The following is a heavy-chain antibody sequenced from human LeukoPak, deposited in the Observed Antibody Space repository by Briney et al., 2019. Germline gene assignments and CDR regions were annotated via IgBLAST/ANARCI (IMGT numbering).Heavy chain of an antibody. CDR3: ASSPFLTGYYY. Sequence: SETLSLTCTVSGGSISGYYWIWIRQPPGKGLEWIGYVYYSGTTNYNPSLKSRVTISLDTSKNQFSLKLSSVTAADTAVYYCASSPFLTGYYYWGQGTLVTVSS. V-gene: IGHV4-59*12. CDR1: GGSISGYY. CDR2: VYYSGTT. D-gene: IGHD3-9*01. J-gene: IGHJ4*02.